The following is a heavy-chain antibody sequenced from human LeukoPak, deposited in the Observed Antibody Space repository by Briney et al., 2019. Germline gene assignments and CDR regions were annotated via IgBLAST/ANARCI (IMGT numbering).Heavy chain of an antibody. V-gene: IGHV1-18*04. CDR1: GYTITSYG. CDR2: ISAYNGNT. J-gene: IGHJ4*02. Sequence: SVKVSCKASGYTITSYGISWVRQAPGQGMEWMGWISAYNGNTNYAQKLQGRVTMTTDTSTSTAYMELRSLRSDDTAVYYCARDGGGSSSWYDDYWGQGTLVTVSS. D-gene: IGHD6-13*01. CDR3: ARDGGGSSSWYDDY.